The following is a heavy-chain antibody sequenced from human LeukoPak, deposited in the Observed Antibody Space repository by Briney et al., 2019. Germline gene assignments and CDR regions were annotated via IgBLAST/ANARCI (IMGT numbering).Heavy chain of an antibody. J-gene: IGHJ4*02. CDR3: VRDLGGRSGH. V-gene: IGHV3-74*01. CDR1: GFTFSSNW. Sequence: GGSLRLSCAASGFTFSSNWMHRVRQAPGKGLVWVSRINEDGSTTNYADSVKGRSTIFRDNAKNTLYLQMNSLRAEDTAVYYCVRDLGGRSGHWGQGTLVTVSS. CDR2: INEDGSTT. D-gene: IGHD1-26*01.